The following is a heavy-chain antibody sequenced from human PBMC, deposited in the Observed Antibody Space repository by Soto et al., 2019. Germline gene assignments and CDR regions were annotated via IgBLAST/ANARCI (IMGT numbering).Heavy chain of an antibody. CDR2: INPGGGST. J-gene: IGHJ6*02. CDR3: APGSDYYGMDV. Sequence: EVQLVESGGGIVQPGGSLRLSCAGSGFTLNNYWMHWVRQTPGKGLVWVSRINPGGGSTSYADSVQGRFTISRDNATNTVYLQMTSLRVEDTAAYHHAPGSDYYGMDVWGQGTAVTVSS. V-gene: IGHV3-74*01. D-gene: IGHD6-25*01. CDR1: GFTLNNYW.